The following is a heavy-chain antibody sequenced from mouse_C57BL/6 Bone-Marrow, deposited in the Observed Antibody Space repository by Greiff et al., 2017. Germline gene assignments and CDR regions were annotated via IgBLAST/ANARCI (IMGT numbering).Heavy chain of an antibody. Sequence: VQLQQSGAALVRPGASVKLSCTASGFNIKDDYMHWVKQRPEQGLEWIGWIDPENGDTEYASKFQGKATITADTSSNTAYLQLSSLTSEETAVCDCTTGTVVADWYFDVWGTGTTVTVSS. CDR2: IDPENGDT. V-gene: IGHV14-4*01. D-gene: IGHD1-1*01. CDR1: GFNIKDDY. J-gene: IGHJ1*03. CDR3: TTGTVVADWYFDV.